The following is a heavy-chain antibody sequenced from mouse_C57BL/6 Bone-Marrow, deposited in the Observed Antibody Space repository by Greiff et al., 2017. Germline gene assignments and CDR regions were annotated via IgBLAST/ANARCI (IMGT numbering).Heavy chain of an antibody. V-gene: IGHV1-9*01. CDR1: GYTFTGYW. Sequence: QVQLKQSGAELMKPGASVTLSCKATGYTFTGYWIEWVKQRPGHGLEWIGEILPGSGSTNYNEKFKGKATFTADTSSNTAYMQLSSLTTEDSAIYYCAREGIYYDYYYAMDYWGQGTSVTVSS. D-gene: IGHD2-4*01. J-gene: IGHJ4*01. CDR2: ILPGSGST. CDR3: AREGIYYDYYYAMDY.